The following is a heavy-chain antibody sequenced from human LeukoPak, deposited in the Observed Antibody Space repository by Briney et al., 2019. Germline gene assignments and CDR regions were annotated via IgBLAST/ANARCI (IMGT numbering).Heavy chain of an antibody. V-gene: IGHV1-2*02. Sequence: ASVKVSCKASGYIFTDYYIHWVRQAPGQGLEWMGWINPDSGGASYAQKFQGRVTMTRDTSICTAYMEVSRLRSDETAVYYCARSSSSSGYYFDHWGQGTLVPVSS. J-gene: IGHJ4*02. D-gene: IGHD6-6*01. CDR2: INPDSGGA. CDR3: ARSSSSSGYYFDH. CDR1: GYIFTDYY.